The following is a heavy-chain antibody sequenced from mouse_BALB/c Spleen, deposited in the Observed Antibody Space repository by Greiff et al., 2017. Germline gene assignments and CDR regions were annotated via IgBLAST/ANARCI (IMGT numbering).Heavy chain of an antibody. D-gene: IGHD1-2*01. CDR2: INPSTGYT. Sequence: VQLQQSGAELAKPGASVKMSCKASGYTFTSYWMHWVKQRPGQGLEWIGYINPSTGYTEYNQKFKDKATLTADKSSSTAYMQLSSLTSEDSAVYYCARSDYGYWFAYWGQGTLVTVSA. CDR1: GYTFTSYW. V-gene: IGHV1-7*01. J-gene: IGHJ3*01. CDR3: ARSDYGYWFAY.